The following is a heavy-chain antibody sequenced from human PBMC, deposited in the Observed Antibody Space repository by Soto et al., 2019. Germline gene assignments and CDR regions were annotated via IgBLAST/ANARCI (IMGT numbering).Heavy chain of an antibody. V-gene: IGHV3-48*03. Sequence: EVQLVESGGGLVQPGGSLRLSCAASGFTFSRYEMNWVRQAPGKGLEWISYIHSSGTTIYYADSVRGRFTISRDNAKNSLCRQMNSLSAEDTAVYYCATRWGGGGAFDFWGQGTMVTVSS. D-gene: IGHD3-16*01. CDR1: GFTFSRYE. J-gene: IGHJ3*01. CDR2: IHSSGTTI. CDR3: ATRWGGGGAFDF.